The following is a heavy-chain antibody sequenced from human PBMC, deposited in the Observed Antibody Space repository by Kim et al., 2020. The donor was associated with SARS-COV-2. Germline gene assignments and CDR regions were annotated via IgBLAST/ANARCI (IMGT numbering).Heavy chain of an antibody. V-gene: IGHV3-30*04. D-gene: IGHD6-13*01. J-gene: IGHJ1*01. CDR3: ARVPKQQLVQNAEYFQH. CDR1: GFTFSSYA. CDR2: ISYDGSNK. Sequence: GGSLRLSCAASGFTFSSYAMHWVRQAPGKGLEWVAVISYDGSNKYYADSVKGRFTISRDNSKNTLYLQMNSLRAEDTAVYYCARVPKQQLVQNAEYFQHWGQGTLVTVSS.